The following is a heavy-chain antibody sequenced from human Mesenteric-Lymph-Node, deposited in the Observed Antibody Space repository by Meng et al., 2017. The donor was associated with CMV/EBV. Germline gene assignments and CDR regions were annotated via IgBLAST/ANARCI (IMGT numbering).Heavy chain of an antibody. D-gene: IGHD2-2*02. CDR1: GFTFSSYA. Sequence: GESLKISCAASGFTFSSYAMHWVRQAPGKGLEWVAVISYDGSNKYYADSVKGRFTISRDNSKNTLYLQMNSLRAEDTAVYYCARDMAPEYQLLYLFYWGQGTLVTVSS. CDR2: ISYDGSNK. J-gene: IGHJ4*02. V-gene: IGHV3-30-3*01. CDR3: ARDMAPEYQLLYLFY.